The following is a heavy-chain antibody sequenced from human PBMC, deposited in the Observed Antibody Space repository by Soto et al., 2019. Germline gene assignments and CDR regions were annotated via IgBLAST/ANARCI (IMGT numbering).Heavy chain of an antibody. V-gene: IGHV3-11*01. D-gene: IGHD1-20*01. Sequence: PGGSLRLSCAASGFTFRDYYMTWNRQAPGKGLEWLSYISSSGSTIYYADSVKGRFTISRDNAKNSLFLQMNSLRAEDTAVYYCARLVTATRNYYYGMDVWGQGTTVTVSS. CDR1: GFTFRDYY. J-gene: IGHJ6*02. CDR2: ISSSGSTI. CDR3: ARLVTATRNYYYGMDV.